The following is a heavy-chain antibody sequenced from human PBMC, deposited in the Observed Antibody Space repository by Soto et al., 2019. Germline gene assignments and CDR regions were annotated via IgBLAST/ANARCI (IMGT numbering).Heavy chain of an antibody. V-gene: IGHV1-69*01. J-gene: IGHJ5*02. D-gene: IGHD6-13*01. CDR1: GGTFSTYP. Sequence: QVQLVQSGAEVRMPGSSVKVSCKASGGTFSTYPINWVRQAPGQGLEWMGGIIPLFGTTNYAQKFKGRVTIPAAETPSTAYRGLSSIRAEDAAVYYGGRGTTQGGTWYSWSDPLPKEPLSPFSS. CDR3: GRGTTQGGTWYSWSDP. CDR2: IIPLFGTT.